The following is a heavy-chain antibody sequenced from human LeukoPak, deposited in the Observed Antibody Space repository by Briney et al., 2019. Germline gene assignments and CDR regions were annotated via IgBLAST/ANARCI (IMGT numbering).Heavy chain of an antibody. J-gene: IGHJ4*02. Sequence: GGSLRLSCAASGFTFSSSALHWVRQAPGKGLEWVSVISFDGSNKYYADSVKGRFTISRDNSKNTLYLQMNSLRAEDTAVYYCARDPEYQLLYYFDYWGQGTLVTVSS. CDR1: GFTFSSSA. CDR3: ARDPEYQLLYYFDY. CDR2: ISFDGSNK. D-gene: IGHD2-2*01. V-gene: IGHV3-30-3*01.